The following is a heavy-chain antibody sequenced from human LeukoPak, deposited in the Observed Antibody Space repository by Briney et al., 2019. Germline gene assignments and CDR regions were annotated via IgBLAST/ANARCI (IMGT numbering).Heavy chain of an antibody. CDR2: INHSGST. CDR1: GGSFSGYY. Sequence: SETLSLTCAVYGGSFSGYYWSWIRQPPGKGLEWIGEINHSGSTNYNPSLKSPVTISVDTSKNQFSLKLSSVTAADTAVYYCARGGYCSGGSCYRRWYNWFDPWGQGTLVTVSS. J-gene: IGHJ5*02. D-gene: IGHD2-15*01. CDR3: ARGGYCSGGSCYRRWYNWFDP. V-gene: IGHV4-34*01.